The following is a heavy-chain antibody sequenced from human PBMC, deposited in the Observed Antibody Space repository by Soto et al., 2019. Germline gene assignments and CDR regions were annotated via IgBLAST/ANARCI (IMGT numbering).Heavy chain of an antibody. CDR1: GPSLSTLGVG. CDR2: TYWDGND. J-gene: IGHJ4*02. Sequence: QITLKESGPTLVKPTQTLTLTCTFSGPSLSTLGVGVHWIRQPPGKALEWLALTYWDGNDRYSPSLRSRLSIAKDTSNNQVVLTMTNMDPVDTSTYYCAHTTGWWTDYWGQGTLVTVSP. D-gene: IGHD6-19*01. CDR3: AHTTGWWTDY. V-gene: IGHV2-5*02.